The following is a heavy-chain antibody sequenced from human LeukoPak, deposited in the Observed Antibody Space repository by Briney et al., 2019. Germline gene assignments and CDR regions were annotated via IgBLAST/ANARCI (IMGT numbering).Heavy chain of an antibody. D-gene: IGHD2-2*01. J-gene: IGHJ4*02. Sequence: GGSLRLSCAASGFTFSSYSMNWVRQAPGKGLEWVSSISSSSNYIYYADSVKGRFTISRDNAKNSLYLQMNSLRAEDTAVYYCARAPVPYCSSTSCQFGYWGQGTLVTVSS. CDR1: GFTFSSYS. CDR3: ARAPVPYCSSTSCQFGY. CDR2: ISSSSNYI. V-gene: IGHV3-21*01.